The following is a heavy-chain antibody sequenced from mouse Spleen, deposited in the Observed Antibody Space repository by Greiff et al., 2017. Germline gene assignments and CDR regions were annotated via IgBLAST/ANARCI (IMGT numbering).Heavy chain of an antibody. V-gene: IGHV5-6*01. CDR3: AELTGPGAWFAY. D-gene: IGHD4-1*01. CDR1: GFTFSSYG. Sequence: EVKVVESGGDLVKPGGSLKLSCAASGFTFSSYGMSWVRQTPDKRLEWVATISSGGSYTYYPDSVKGRFTISRDNAKNTLYLQMSSLKSEDTAMYYCAELTGPGAWFAYWGQGTLVTVSA. J-gene: IGHJ3*01. CDR2: ISSGGSYT.